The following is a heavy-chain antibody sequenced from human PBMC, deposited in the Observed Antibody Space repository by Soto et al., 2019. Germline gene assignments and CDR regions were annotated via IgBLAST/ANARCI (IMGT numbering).Heavy chain of an antibody. CDR3: AREVAYDSSGYPDY. V-gene: IGHV3-33*01. CDR1: GFTFSSYG. CDR2: IWYDGSNK. J-gene: IGHJ4*02. Sequence: QVQLVESGGGVVQPGRSLRLSCAASGFTFSSYGMHWVRQAPGEGLEWVAVIWYDGSNKYYADSVKGRFTISRDNSKNTLYLQMNSLRAEDTAVYYCAREVAYDSSGYPDYWGQGTLVTVSS. D-gene: IGHD3-22*01.